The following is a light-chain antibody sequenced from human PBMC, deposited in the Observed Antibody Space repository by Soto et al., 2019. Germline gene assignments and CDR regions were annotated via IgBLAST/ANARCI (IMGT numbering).Light chain of an antibody. CDR3: QQSHTTPLS. V-gene: IGKV1-39*01. CDR1: QSISNS. J-gene: IGKJ4*01. Sequence: GDRVTITCRASQSISNSLSWYQQKPGKAPKLLIYAASSLQSGVPSRVIGNGSGTDFTLTISSLRPEDFATYYCQQSHTTPLSFGGGTEVEIK. CDR2: AAS.